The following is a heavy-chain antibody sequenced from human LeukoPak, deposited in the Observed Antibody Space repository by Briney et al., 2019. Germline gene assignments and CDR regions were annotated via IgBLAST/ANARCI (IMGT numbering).Heavy chain of an antibody. CDR1: GVMKTYS. D-gene: IGHD3-22*01. CDR2: ISSSSITL. J-gene: IGHJ4*02. V-gene: IGHV3-48*02. CDR3: ARSGNYYDTSGLLY. Sequence: GGSLRLSCAASGVMKTYSMNWVRQAPGKGLGWVSYISSSSITLNYADSVKGRFTISRDNAKNLVFPHMNSLRDEDTAVYYGARSGNYYDTSGLLYWGQGALVIVSS.